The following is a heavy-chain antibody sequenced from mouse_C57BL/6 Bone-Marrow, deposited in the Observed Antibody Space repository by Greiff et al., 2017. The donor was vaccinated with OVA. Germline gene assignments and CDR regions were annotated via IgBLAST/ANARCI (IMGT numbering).Heavy chain of an antibody. CDR2: INPSNGGT. J-gene: IGHJ3*01. CDR1: GYTFTSYW. D-gene: IGHD1-1*01. Sequence: VQLQQPGTELVKPGASVKLSCKASGYTFTSYWMHWVKQRPGQGLEWIGNINPSNGGTNYNEKFKSKATLTVDKSSSTAYMELRSLTSEDSAVYFCARSGYYGSSYSWFAYWGQGTLVTVSA. V-gene: IGHV1-53*01. CDR3: ARSGYYGSSYSWFAY.